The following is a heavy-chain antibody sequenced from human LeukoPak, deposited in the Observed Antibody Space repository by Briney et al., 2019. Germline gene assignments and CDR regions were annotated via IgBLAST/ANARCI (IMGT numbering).Heavy chain of an antibody. Sequence: PGGSLRLSCAVSGFIFNNYVMQWVRQAPGKGLEWVALISSDGSNEFYADSVKGRFTISRDNSKNTLHLQMSSLRPEDTAVYFCARETFAGILGDHWGQGTLVFVSS. J-gene: IGHJ4*02. CDR2: ISSDGSNE. CDR3: ARETFAGILGDH. V-gene: IGHV3-30-3*01. CDR1: GFIFNNYV. D-gene: IGHD6-13*01.